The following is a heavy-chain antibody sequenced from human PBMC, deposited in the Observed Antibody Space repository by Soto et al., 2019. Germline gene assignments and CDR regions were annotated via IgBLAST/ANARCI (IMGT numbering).Heavy chain of an antibody. D-gene: IGHD6-13*01. V-gene: IGHV1-18*01. CDR1: GYTFTSYG. CDR2: ISAYNGNT. CDR3: ARSSVAAAGIEPFDY. J-gene: IGHJ4*02. Sequence: ASVKVSCKASGYTFTSYGISWVRQAPGQGLEWMGWISAYNGNTNYAQKLQGRVTMTTDTSTSTAYMELRSLRSDDTVVYYCARSSVAAAGIEPFDYWGQGTLVTVSS.